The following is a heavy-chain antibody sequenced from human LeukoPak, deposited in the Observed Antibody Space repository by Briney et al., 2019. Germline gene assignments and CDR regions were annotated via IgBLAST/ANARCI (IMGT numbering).Heavy chain of an antibody. CDR2: ISSSSSYI. CDR1: RFTFSTYG. CDR3: ARVRAAAVTGYYYYMDV. D-gene: IGHD6-13*01. Sequence: KSGGSLRLSCAASRFTFSTYGMHWVRQAPGKGLEWVSSISSSSSYIYYADSVKGRFTISRDNAKNSLYLQMNSLRAEDTAVYYCARVRAAAVTGYYYYMDVWGKGTTVTVSS. J-gene: IGHJ6*03. V-gene: IGHV3-21*01.